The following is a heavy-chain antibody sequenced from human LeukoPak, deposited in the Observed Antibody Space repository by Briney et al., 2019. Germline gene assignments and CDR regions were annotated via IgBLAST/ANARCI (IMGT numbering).Heavy chain of an antibody. J-gene: IGHJ6*03. CDR2: INPNNGAT. CDR1: GYTFTGSY. Sequence: ASVKVSCKASGYTFTGSYIRWVRQAPGQGLEWMGWINPNNGATNYAQKFQGRVTMTRDTSITTVYMELRSLRYDDTAVYYCARGVYCSSSSCSGGLGYYFYFMDVWGKGTTVTASS. V-gene: IGHV1-2*02. D-gene: IGHD2-2*01. CDR3: ARGVYCSSSSCSGGLGYYFYFMDV.